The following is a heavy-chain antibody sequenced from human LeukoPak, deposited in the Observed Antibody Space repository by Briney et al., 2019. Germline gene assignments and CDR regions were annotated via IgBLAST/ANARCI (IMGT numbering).Heavy chain of an antibody. V-gene: IGHV3-30*18. CDR2: ISYDGSNK. Sequence: GSLRLSCAASGFTFSSYGMHWVRQAPGKGLEWVAVISYDGSNKYYADPVKGRFTISRDNSKNTLYLQMNSLRAEDTAVYYCAKGNLIYWGQGTLVTVSS. J-gene: IGHJ4*02. CDR1: GFTFSSYG. CDR3: AKGNLIY.